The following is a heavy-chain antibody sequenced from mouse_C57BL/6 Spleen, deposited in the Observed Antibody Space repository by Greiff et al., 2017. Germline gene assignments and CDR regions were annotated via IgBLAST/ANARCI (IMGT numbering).Heavy chain of an antibody. D-gene: IGHD2-1*01. J-gene: IGHJ4*01. Sequence: QVQLQQSGAELAKPGASVKLSCKASGYTFTSYWMHWVKQRHGQGLEWIGYINPSSGYTKYNQKFKDKATLTADKSSSTAYMQLSSLTYEDSAVYYCARSGYGKDYAMDYWGQGTSVTVSS. CDR3: ARSGYGKDYAMDY. CDR2: INPSSGYT. V-gene: IGHV1-7*01. CDR1: GYTFTSYW.